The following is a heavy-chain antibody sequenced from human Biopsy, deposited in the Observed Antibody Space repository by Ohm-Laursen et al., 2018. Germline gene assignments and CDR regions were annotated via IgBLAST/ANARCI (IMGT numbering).Heavy chain of an antibody. J-gene: IGHJ3*02. V-gene: IGHV4-4*07. CDR1: GDSINNYY. CDR2: IYTSGSP. CDR3: ARGTGRYYVYGAFDI. D-gene: IGHD1-26*01. Sequence: SETLSLTRTVSGDSINNYYWSWIRQPAGKGLEWIGRIYTSGSPNYNLSLESRVTMSVDTSKNQFSLNLRSVTAADTAVYYCARGTGRYYVYGAFDIWGQGTVVTVSS.